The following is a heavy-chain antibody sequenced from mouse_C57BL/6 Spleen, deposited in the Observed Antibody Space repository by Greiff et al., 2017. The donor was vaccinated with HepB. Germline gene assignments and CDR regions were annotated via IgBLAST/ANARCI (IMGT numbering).Heavy chain of an antibody. Sequence: VQLQQSGAELVRPGASVTLSCKASGYTFTDYEMHWVKQTPVHGLEWIGAIDPETGGTAYNQKFKGKAILTADKSSSTAYMELRSLTSEDSAVYYCTKGDGYDPYWYFDVWGTGTTVTVSS. CDR3: TKGDGYDPYWYFDV. D-gene: IGHD2-2*01. J-gene: IGHJ1*03. CDR2: IDPETGGT. CDR1: GYTFTDYE. V-gene: IGHV1-15*01.